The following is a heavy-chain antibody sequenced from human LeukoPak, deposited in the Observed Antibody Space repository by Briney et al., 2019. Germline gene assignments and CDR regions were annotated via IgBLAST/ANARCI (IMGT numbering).Heavy chain of an antibody. V-gene: IGHV3-21*01. CDR1: GFTFSSFG. J-gene: IGHJ4*02. CDR3: AGGGGAGLAD. D-gene: IGHD4-23*01. Sequence: GGSLRLSCAASGFTFSSFGMNWVRQAPGKGLEWVSSISGSSSSIYYADSVRGRFTISRDNAKNSLYLQMNSLRAEDTAVYYCAGGGGAGLADWGQGTLVTVSS. CDR2: ISGSSSSI.